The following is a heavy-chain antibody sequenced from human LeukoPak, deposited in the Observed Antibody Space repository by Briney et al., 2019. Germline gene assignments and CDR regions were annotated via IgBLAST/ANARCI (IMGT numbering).Heavy chain of an antibody. Sequence: PGGSLRLSCAASGFTFNNYWMHWVRQAPGKGLVWVSRISKDGSTTNYADSVKGRFTISRDNAKSTLYLQMNSLTAEDTALYYCARGASSGYRIDYWGQGTLVTVSS. CDR1: GFTFNNYW. D-gene: IGHD5-18*01. CDR3: ARGASSGYRIDY. CDR2: ISKDGSTT. J-gene: IGHJ4*02. V-gene: IGHV3-74*01.